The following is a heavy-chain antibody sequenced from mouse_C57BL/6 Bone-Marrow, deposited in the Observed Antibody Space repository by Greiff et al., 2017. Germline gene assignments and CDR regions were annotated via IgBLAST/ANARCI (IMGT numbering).Heavy chain of an antibody. V-gene: IGHV1-81*01. CDR1: GYTFTSYG. Sequence: VKLQESGAELARPGASVKLSCKASGYTFTSYGISWVKQRTGQGLEWIGEIYPRSGNTYYNEKFKGKATLTADKSSSTAYMELRSLTSEDSAVYFCAREGELAYWGQGTLVTVSA. J-gene: IGHJ3*01. CDR2: IYPRSGNT. CDR3: AREGELAY.